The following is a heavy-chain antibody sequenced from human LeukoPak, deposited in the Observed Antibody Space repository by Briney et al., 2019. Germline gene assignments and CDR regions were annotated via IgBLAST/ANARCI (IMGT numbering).Heavy chain of an antibody. Sequence: PGGSLRLSRAPSGFTFSSYSMNWVRQAPGKGLEWVSSISSSSSYIYYADSVKGRFTISRDNAENSLYLQMNSLRAEDTAVYYCARVSSSGYGYWGQGTLVTVSS. J-gene: IGHJ4*02. CDR3: ARVSSSGYGY. CDR1: GFTFSSYS. V-gene: IGHV3-21*01. D-gene: IGHD3-22*01. CDR2: ISSSSSYI.